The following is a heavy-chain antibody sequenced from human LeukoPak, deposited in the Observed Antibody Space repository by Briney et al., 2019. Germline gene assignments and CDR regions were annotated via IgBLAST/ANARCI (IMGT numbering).Heavy chain of an antibody. CDR1: RFTFSSYF. D-gene: IGHD5-24*01. CDR2: ISGSGGTT. J-gene: IGHJ4*02. Sequence: PGGSLRLSCAASRFTFSSYFMSWVRQAPGKGLEWVSVISGSGGTTYYAVSVKGRFTISRDNSKNTLYLQMNSLRAEDTAVYYCAREGREGYNYPALDFWGQGILVTVSS. V-gene: IGHV3-23*01. CDR3: AREGREGYNYPALDF.